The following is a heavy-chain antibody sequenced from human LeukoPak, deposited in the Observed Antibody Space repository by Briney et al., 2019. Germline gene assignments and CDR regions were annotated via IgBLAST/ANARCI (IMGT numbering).Heavy chain of an antibody. Sequence: ASLKVSCKASGYIFTSQYMHWVRQAPGQGLEWMGIINPSGGSTSYAQKFQGRITITRDTSTSTVYMELTSLKSEDTAVYYCARDQGPAAGTSYNWFDPWGQGTLVTVSS. CDR2: INPSGGST. V-gene: IGHV1-46*01. J-gene: IGHJ5*02. CDR3: ARDQGPAAGTSYNWFDP. CDR1: GYIFTSQY. D-gene: IGHD6-25*01.